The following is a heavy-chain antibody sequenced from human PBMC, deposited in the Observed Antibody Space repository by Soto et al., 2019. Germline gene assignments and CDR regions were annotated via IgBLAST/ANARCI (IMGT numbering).Heavy chain of an antibody. CDR3: ARIGVSSGHESPDFDS. J-gene: IGHJ4*02. CDR2: ISGFNGNT. V-gene: IGHV1-18*01. D-gene: IGHD3-16*01. Sequence: ASVKVSGKASGYTFNFYWITWVRQAPGQGLEWMGWISGFNGNTNYAADLQGRVTMTTDTSTSTAYMELRGLRSVDTAVYYCARIGVSSGHESPDFDSWGQGTLVTVSS. CDR1: GYTFNFYW.